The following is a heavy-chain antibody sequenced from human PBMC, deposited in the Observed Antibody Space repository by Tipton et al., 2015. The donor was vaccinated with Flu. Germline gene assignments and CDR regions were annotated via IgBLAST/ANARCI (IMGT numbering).Heavy chain of an antibody. CDR1: GGSITSYY. CDR2: IYYSGST. V-gene: IGHV4-59*01. CDR3: ARYGTYDGSRYFQH. D-gene: IGHD1-26*01. Sequence: TLSLTCTVSGGSITSYYWSWIRQPPGKGLEWIGYIYYSGSTNYNPSLKSRVTISVDTSKNQFSLKLGSVTAADTAVYYCARYGTYDGSRYFQHWGQGTLVTVFS. J-gene: IGHJ1*01.